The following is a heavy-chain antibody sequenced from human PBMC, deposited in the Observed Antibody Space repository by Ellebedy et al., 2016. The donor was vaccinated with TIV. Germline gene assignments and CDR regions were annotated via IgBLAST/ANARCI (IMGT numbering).Heavy chain of an antibody. J-gene: IGHJ6*02. CDR1: GYSFSNYW. D-gene: IGHD4-17*01. Sequence: GESLKISCKGSGYSFSNYWIGWVRQMPGKGLECMGVIYPGDSDTRYRPSFQGQVTISADKSTSTSYLQWSSLKASDTATYYCARSTTGDYFWDWGQGTTVTVSS. V-gene: IGHV5-51*01. CDR2: IYPGDSDT. CDR3: ARSTTGDYFWD.